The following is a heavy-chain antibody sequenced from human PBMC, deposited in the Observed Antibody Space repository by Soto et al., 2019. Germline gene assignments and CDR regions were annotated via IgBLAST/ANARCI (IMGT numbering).Heavy chain of an antibody. CDR1: GFTLSSYW. D-gene: IGHD5-18*01. J-gene: IGHJ4*02. CDR2: IKQDGSEK. V-gene: IGHV3-7*04. Sequence: GGSLRLSCAASGFTLSSYWMSWVRQAPGKGLEWVANIKQDGSEKYYVDSVKGRFTISRDNAKNSLYLQMNSLRAEDTAVYYCARTVGYSYGVGYWGQGTLVTVSS. CDR3: ARTVGYSYGVGY.